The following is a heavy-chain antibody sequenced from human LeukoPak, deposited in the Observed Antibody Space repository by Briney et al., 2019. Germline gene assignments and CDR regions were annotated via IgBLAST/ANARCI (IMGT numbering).Heavy chain of an antibody. CDR2: IYYSGST. CDR1: GGSISSGDYY. J-gene: IGHJ3*02. D-gene: IGHD2-2*01. CDR3: AAYCSSTSCPFDI. Sequence: SETLSLTCTVSGGSISSGDYYWSWIRQPPGKGLEWSGYIYYSGSTYYNPSLKSRVTISVDTSKNQFSLKLSSVTAADTAVYYCAAYCSSTSCPFDIWGQGTMVTVSS. V-gene: IGHV4-30-4*01.